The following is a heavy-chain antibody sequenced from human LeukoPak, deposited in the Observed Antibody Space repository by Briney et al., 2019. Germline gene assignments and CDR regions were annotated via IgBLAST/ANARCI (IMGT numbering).Heavy chain of an antibody. V-gene: IGHV1-18*01. Sequence: ASVKVSCKASGYTFTSHGISWVRQAPGQGLEWMGWISTYNGNTNYAQKLQGRVTMTTDTSTSTAYMELRSLRSDDTAVYYCASHTYYYDSSGYRYDAFDIWGQGTMVTVSS. D-gene: IGHD3-22*01. J-gene: IGHJ3*02. CDR3: ASHTYYYDSSGYRYDAFDI. CDR2: ISTYNGNT. CDR1: GYTFTSHG.